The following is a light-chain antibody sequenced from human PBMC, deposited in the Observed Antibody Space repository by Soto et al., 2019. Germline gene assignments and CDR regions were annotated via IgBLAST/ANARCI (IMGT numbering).Light chain of an antibody. V-gene: IGLV4-60*02. CDR3: GSGGRDGGGG. CDR2: LEGSGSY. Sequence: QPVLTQSSSASASLGSSVKLTCTLSSGHSSYIIAWHQQQPGKAPRYLMKLEGSGSYNKGSGVPDRFSGSSSGADRYLTISNLQFEDEADYYCGSGGRDGGGGCGGGAKLTVL. J-gene: IGLJ3*02. CDR1: SGHSSYI.